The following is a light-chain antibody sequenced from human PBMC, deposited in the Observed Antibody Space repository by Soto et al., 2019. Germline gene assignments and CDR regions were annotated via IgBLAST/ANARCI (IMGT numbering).Light chain of an antibody. J-gene: IGKJ4*01. CDR1: QSISSW. V-gene: IGKV1-5*01. CDR3: QQNNSYSLT. Sequence: DIQMTQSPSTLSASVGDRVTITCRASQSISSWLAWYQQKPGKAPKLLIYDASSLESGVPSRFSGSGSETEFTLTISSLQPDDFATYYCQQNNSYSLTFGGGTKVDIK. CDR2: DAS.